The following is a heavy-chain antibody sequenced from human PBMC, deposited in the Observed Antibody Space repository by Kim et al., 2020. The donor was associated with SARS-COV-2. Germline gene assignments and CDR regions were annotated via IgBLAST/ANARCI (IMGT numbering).Heavy chain of an antibody. CDR1: GYSISSGYY. CDR2: IYHSGST. D-gene: IGHD6-19*01. CDR3: ARVYSAVAGGWFDP. J-gene: IGHJ5*02. V-gene: IGHV4-38-2*02. Sequence: SETLSLTCTVSGYSISSGYYWGWIRQPPGKGLEWIGSIYHSGSTYYNPSLKSRVTISVDTSKNQFSLKLSSVTAADTAVYYCARVYSAVAGGWFDPWGQG.